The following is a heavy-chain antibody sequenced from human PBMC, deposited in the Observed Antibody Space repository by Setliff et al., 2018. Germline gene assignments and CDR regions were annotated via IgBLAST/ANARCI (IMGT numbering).Heavy chain of an antibody. CDR2: IYSSGSI. J-gene: IGHJ6*03. CDR1: GGSISGYY. D-gene: IGHD1-26*01. Sequence: SETLSLTCNVSGGSISGYYWSWIRQPPGKGLEWIGNIYSSGSIKYNPSLRSRVAISVDTVKNQFSLRLSSLTAADTAVYYCARAPDSGTYYNLYPYYNDVWGKGTTVTVSS. V-gene: IGHV4-59*08. CDR3: ARAPDSGTYYNLYPYYNDV.